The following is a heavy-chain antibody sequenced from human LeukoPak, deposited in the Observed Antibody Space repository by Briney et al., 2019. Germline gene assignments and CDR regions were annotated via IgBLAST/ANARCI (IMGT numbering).Heavy chain of an antibody. D-gene: IGHD3-22*01. J-gene: IGHJ4*02. Sequence: PGGSLRLSCAASGFTFDDYGMSWVRQAPGKGLEWVSYISSSSSTIYYADSVKGRFTVSRDNAKNSLYLQMNSLRAEDTAIYYCARGLHSRLYDSSVYYPYWGQGTLVTVSS. CDR2: ISSSSSTI. V-gene: IGHV3-48*01. CDR3: ARGLHSRLYDSSVYYPY. CDR1: GFTFDDYG.